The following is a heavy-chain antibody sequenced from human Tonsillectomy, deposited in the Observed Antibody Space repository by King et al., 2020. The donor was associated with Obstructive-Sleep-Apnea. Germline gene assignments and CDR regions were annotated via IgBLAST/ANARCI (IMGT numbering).Heavy chain of an antibody. CDR2: IYPVGSDT. Sequence: QLVQSGAEVKKPGESLKISCKGSGYIFTTYWIGWVRQMPGKGLEWMGIIYPVGSDTRYSPSFQVQVIISADKSISTAYLQWSSLKASDTAMYYCARHIISGSSPRFDYWGQGTVVTVSS. D-gene: IGHD3-10*01. V-gene: IGHV5-51*01. J-gene: IGHJ4*02. CDR3: ARHIISGSSPRFDY. CDR1: GYIFTTYW.